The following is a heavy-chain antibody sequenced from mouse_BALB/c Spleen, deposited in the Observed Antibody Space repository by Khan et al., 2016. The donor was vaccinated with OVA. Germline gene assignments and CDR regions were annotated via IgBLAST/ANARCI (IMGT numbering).Heavy chain of an antibody. CDR3: SRGGYGGLAY. CDR1: GYSFTDYT. V-gene: IGHV1-18*01. CDR2: FNPYNVGT. J-gene: IGHJ3*01. D-gene: IGHD1-1*01. Sequence: EVQLQQSGPELVKPGASVKISCKASGYSFTDYTMNWVKQSHGKNLEWIGLFNPYNVGTNYNQKFKGKATLTVDKSSSTAHMELLSLTSEDSAVYYCSRGGYGGLAYWGQGTLVTVSA.